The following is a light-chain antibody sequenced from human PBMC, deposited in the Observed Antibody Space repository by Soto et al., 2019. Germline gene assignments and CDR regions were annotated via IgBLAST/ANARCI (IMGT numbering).Light chain of an antibody. J-gene: IGKJ1*01. CDR1: QSINSN. V-gene: IGKV3-15*01. CDR3: QQYNNWPPWT. CDR2: RAS. Sequence: VLTQSPATLSLSPGETATLSCRASQSINSNLAWYQQKPGQAPRLFMFRASSRATGVPARFSGSGSETEFNLTISSLQSEDFAVYYCQQYNNWPPWTFGQGTKVEIK.